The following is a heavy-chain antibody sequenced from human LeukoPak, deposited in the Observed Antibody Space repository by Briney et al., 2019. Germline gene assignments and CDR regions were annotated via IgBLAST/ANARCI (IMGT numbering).Heavy chain of an antibody. J-gene: IGHJ6*02. D-gene: IGHD2-21*01. CDR3: ARGRIAYFAMDV. V-gene: IGHV6-1*01. CDR1: GDSISRNSVA. CDR2: TYYRSKGYN. Sequence: QTLSLTCAISGDSISRNSVAWNWVRQSPSRGLEWLGRTYYRSKGYNDFQISMKRRLTINPDTPKHQFSLPLNSVTSEDTAVYYCARGRIAYFAMDVWGPGTTVTVSS.